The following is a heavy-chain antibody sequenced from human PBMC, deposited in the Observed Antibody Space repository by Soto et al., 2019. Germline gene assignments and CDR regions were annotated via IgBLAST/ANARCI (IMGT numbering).Heavy chain of an antibody. J-gene: IGHJ4*02. Sequence: QVQLVQSGAEVKKPGSSVKVSCKASGGTFSSYAISWVRQAPGQGLGWMGGIIPIFGTANYAQKFQGRVTITADESTSTAYMELSSLRSEDTAVYYCARNAGGLQLVPEYYFDYWGQGTLVTVSS. V-gene: IGHV1-69*01. CDR1: GGTFSSYA. CDR3: ARNAGGLQLVPEYYFDY. D-gene: IGHD6-6*01. CDR2: IIPIFGTA.